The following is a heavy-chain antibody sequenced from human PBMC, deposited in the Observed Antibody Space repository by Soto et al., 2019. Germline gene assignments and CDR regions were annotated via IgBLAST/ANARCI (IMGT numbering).Heavy chain of an antibody. CDR3: AVETSGSSSSVVYYYYGMYV. Sequence: ASVKVSCKASGYTFTGYYMHWVRQAPGQGLEWMGWINPNSGGTNYAQKFQGWVTMTRDTSISTAYMELSRLRSDDTAVYYCAVETSGSSSSVVYYYYGMYVWGQGTTVTVSS. CDR2: INPNSGGT. V-gene: IGHV1-2*04. J-gene: IGHJ6*02. CDR1: GYTFTGYY. D-gene: IGHD6-6*01.